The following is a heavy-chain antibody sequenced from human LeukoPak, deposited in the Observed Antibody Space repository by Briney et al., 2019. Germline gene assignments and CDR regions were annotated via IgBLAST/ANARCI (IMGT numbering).Heavy chain of an antibody. CDR1: GYSFTSYG. CDR2: SSAYNGNT. D-gene: IGHD3-22*01. J-gene: IGHJ4*01. V-gene: IGHV1-18*01. Sequence: ASVKVSCKSSGYSFTSYGFSWVRQPPRPGLGWMGWSSAYNGNTNYAQKLNGRVTMTTDTSTSTAYKELRSLRSDDTAVYYCAREEDSSGYYLPRFDYWGQGTLVTVSS. CDR3: AREEDSSGYYLPRFDY.